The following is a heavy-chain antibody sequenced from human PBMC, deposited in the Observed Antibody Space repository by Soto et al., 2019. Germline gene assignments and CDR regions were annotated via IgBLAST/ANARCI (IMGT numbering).Heavy chain of an antibody. V-gene: IGHV4-31*03. CDR3: ARGLISGSHYSGGWYYFDS. Sequence: SETLSLTCTVSGGSISSGGYYWSWIRQHPGKGLEWIGYIYHSGTTYYNPSLKSRVTISVHTSSSQFSLELSSVTAADTAVYYCARGLISGSHYSGGWYYFDSWGQGTQVT. CDR1: GGSISSGGYY. J-gene: IGHJ4*02. D-gene: IGHD1-26*01. CDR2: IYHSGTT.